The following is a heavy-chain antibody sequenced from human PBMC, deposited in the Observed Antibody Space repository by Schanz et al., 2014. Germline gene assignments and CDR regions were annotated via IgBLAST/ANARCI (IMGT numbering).Heavy chain of an antibody. V-gene: IGHV1-46*01. CDR2: INPSGGGT. CDR1: GYTFVSYS. CDR3: AREVGLYDRGWFDP. D-gene: IGHD3-22*01. Sequence: QVQLVQSGAEVKKPGASVKVSCKASGYTFVSYSMHWVRQAPGQGLEWMGIINPSGGGTSYALRFQDRVTVTRDTSRSTVYMELSSLRSEDTAVYYCAREVGLYDRGWFDPWGQGTLGTFSS. J-gene: IGHJ5*02.